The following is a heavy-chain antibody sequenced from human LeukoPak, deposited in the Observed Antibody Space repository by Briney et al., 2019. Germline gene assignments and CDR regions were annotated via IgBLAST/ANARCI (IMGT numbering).Heavy chain of an antibody. CDR2: ISPDGSVR. J-gene: IGHJ4*02. CDR3: LNHEYGDLYVG. CDR1: GLTLNNYW. V-gene: IGHV3-74*01. Sequence: GGSLSLSCSASGLTLNNYWLHWVRQAPGKGLVWVSRISPDGSVRDYADSVKGRFTISRDNAKNTLYLQMNSLRVEDTAIYFCLNHEYGDLYVGGGQGILVTVSS. D-gene: IGHD4-17*01.